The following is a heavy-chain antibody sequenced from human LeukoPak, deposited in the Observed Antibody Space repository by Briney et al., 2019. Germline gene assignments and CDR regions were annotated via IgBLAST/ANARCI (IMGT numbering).Heavy chain of an antibody. D-gene: IGHD2-21*01. V-gene: IGHV3-11*01. J-gene: IGHJ5*02. CDR3: ARAEVILLVAGVRVDWFDP. Sequence: GGSLRLSCAASGFTFSDYYMSWIRQAPGKGLEWISDISGSGNNIYYADSVKGRFTISRENAKKSVYLQMDSLTAEDTAVYYCARAEVILLVAGVRVDWFDPWGQGTLVTVSS. CDR2: ISGSGNNI. CDR1: GFTFSDYY.